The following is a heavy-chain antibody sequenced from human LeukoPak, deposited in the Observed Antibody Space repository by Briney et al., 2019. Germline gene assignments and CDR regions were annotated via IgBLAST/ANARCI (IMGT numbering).Heavy chain of an antibody. D-gene: IGHD6-13*01. CDR1: GFTFSTYG. J-gene: IGHJ4*02. Sequence: GGSLRLSCAASGFTFSTYGMNWVRQAPGKGLEWVSSISSGSSYIYYADSVKGRFTISRDNAKNSLYLQMNSLRAEDTAVYYCAKSPYSSSCNEYWGQGTLVTVSS. CDR2: ISSGSSYI. V-gene: IGHV3-21*01. CDR3: AKSPYSSSCNEY.